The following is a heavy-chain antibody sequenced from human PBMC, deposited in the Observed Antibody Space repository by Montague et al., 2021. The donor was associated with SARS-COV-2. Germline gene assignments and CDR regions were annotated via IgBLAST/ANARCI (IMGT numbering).Heavy chain of an antibody. V-gene: IGHV4-39*07. CDR1: VGSISSSIYY. CDR3: ARDSAPSITIFGVVITQQNSGYYSYGMDV. CDR2: IYYSGST. J-gene: IGHJ6*02. D-gene: IGHD3-3*01. Sequence: SETLSLTCTVAVGSISSSIYYWGWIRQPPGKGLEWIGSIYYSGSTYYNPSLKSRVTISVDTSKNQFSLKLSSVTAADTAVYYCARDSAPSITIFGVVITQQNSGYYSYGMDVWGQGTTVTVSS.